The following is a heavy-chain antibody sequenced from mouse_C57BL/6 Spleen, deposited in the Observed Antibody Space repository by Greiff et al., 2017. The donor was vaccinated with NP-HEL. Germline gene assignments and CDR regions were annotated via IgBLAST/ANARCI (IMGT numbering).Heavy chain of an antibody. Sequence: EVQVVESGPELVKPGASVKIPCKASGYTFTDYNMDWVKQSHGKSLEWIGDINPNNGGTIYNQKFKGKATLTVDKSSSTAYMELRSLTSEDTAVYYCAIYYGYDWFAYWGQGTLVTVSA. CDR2: INPNNGGT. D-gene: IGHD2-2*01. V-gene: IGHV1-18*01. CDR3: AIYYGYDWFAY. CDR1: GYTFTDYN. J-gene: IGHJ3*01.